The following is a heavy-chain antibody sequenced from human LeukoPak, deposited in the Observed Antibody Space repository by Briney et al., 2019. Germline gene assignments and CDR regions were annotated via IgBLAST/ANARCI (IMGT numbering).Heavy chain of an antibody. D-gene: IGHD2-15*01. CDR3: ARDSGGGDYYYYGMDV. CDR2: IKQDGSEK. V-gene: IGHV3-7*03. J-gene: IGHJ6*02. CDR1: GFTFSSYW. Sequence: QSGGSLRLSCAASGFTFSSYWMSWVRQAPGKGLEWVANIKQDGSEKYYVDSVKGRFTISRDNAKNSLYLQMNSLRAEDTAVYYCARDSGGGDYYYYGMDVWGQGTTVTVSS.